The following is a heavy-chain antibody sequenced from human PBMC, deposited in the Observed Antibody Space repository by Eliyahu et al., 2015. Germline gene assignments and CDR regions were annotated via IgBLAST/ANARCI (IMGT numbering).Heavy chain of an antibody. CDR2: IYYSGST. D-gene: IGHD6-25*01. J-gene: IGHJ5*02. Sequence: QVLLQESGPGLVKSSETLSXTCTVSGDSVSSNYYHWSWXRQPPGKGLEWIGYIYYSGSTNYNPSLQSRVTISIDTSKNQFSLNLNSVTAADAAIYYCAKERRGFASTWGQGTLVTVSS. CDR3: AKERRGFAST. CDR1: GDSVSSNYYH. V-gene: IGHV4-61*01.